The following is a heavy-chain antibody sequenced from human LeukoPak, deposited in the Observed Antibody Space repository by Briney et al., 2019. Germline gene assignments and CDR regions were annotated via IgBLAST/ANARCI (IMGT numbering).Heavy chain of an antibody. Sequence: ETLSLTCTVSGGSISSGDYYWSWVRQAPGKGLEWVSAISGSGGSTYYADSVKGRFTISRDNSKNTLYLQMNSLRAEDTAVYYCAKGTAMFDYWGQGTLVTVSS. CDR2: ISGSGGST. D-gene: IGHD5-18*01. CDR3: AKGTAMFDY. J-gene: IGHJ4*02. CDR1: GGSISSGDYY. V-gene: IGHV3-23*01.